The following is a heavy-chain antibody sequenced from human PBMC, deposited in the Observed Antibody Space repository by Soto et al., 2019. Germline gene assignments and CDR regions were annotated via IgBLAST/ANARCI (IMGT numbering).Heavy chain of an antibody. CDR3: AKVRRWEDYFDY. CDR1: GFAFSNFW. CDR2: IQQDGSEK. J-gene: IGHJ4*02. V-gene: IGHV3-7*02. D-gene: IGHD1-26*01. Sequence: PGGSLRLSCAASGFAFSNFWMSWVRQVPGKGLQWVAIIQQDGSEKYYVDSVKGRFTISRDNTKNSLYLHMNSLRAEDTAVYYCAKVRRWEDYFDYWGQGTLVTVSS.